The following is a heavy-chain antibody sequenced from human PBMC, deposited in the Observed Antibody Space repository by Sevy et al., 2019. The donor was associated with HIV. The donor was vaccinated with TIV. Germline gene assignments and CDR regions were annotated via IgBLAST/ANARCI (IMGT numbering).Heavy chain of an antibody. Sequence: GGSLRLSCVVSGYSFSSYAISWVRQAPGKGLEWVSTINGRCGSTYYADSVKGRFTISRDNPKNPLFLQMINLRVDDTAIYYCARPSTRIATAASSFYDNGGQGTLVTVSS. J-gene: IGHJ4*02. D-gene: IGHD6-13*01. CDR3: ARPSTRIATAASSFYDN. CDR2: INGRCGST. V-gene: IGHV3-23*01. CDR1: GYSFSSYA.